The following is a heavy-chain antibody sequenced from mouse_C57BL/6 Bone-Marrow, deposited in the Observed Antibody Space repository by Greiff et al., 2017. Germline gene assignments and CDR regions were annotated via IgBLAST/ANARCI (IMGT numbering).Heavy chain of an antibody. CDR1: GYSITSGYY. J-gene: IGHJ2*01. Sequence: EVQLVESGPGLVKPSQSLSLTCSVTGYSITSGYYWNWIRQFPGNKLEWMGYISYDGSNNYNPSLKNRISITRDTSKNQFFLKLNSVTTEDTATYYCARDPGYYGSSPDFDYWGQGTTLTVSS. V-gene: IGHV3-6*01. CDR3: ARDPGYYGSSPDFDY. CDR2: ISYDGSN. D-gene: IGHD1-1*01.